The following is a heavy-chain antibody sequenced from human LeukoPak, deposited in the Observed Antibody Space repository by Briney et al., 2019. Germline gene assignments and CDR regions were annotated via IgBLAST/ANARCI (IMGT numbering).Heavy chain of an antibody. V-gene: IGHV3-23*01. Sequence: GGSLRLSCAASGFTFSSYAMSWVRQAPGKGLEWVSAISGSGGSTYYADSVKGRFTISRDNSKNTLYLQMNSLRAEDTAVYYCAKDNYYDSSGYSSGVGPPLYYFDYWGQGTLVTVSS. J-gene: IGHJ4*02. CDR2: ISGSGGST. CDR1: GFTFSSYA. CDR3: AKDNYYDSSGYSSGVGPPLYYFDY. D-gene: IGHD3-22*01.